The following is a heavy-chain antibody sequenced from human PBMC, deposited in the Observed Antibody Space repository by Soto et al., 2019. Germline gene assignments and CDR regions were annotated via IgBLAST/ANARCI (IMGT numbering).Heavy chain of an antibody. J-gene: IGHJ4*02. Sequence: GGSLRLSCAASGFTFSSYGMHWVRQAPGKGLEWVAVIWYDGSNKYYADSVKGRFTISRDNSKNTLYLQMNSLRAEDTAVYYCARDPGYYGGLDYWGQGTLVTVSS. CDR2: IWYDGSNK. V-gene: IGHV3-33*01. CDR3: ARDPGYYGGLDY. D-gene: IGHD4-17*01. CDR1: GFTFSSYG.